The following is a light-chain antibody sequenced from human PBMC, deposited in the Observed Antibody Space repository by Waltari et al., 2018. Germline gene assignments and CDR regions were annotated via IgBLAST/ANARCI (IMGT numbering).Light chain of an antibody. J-gene: IGKJ2*01. V-gene: IGKV4-1*01. CDR1: QSVINSPNNKNY. CDR3: QQYYSTPPYT. CDR2: SAS. Sequence: DIVMTQSPDSLAVSLGERATINCTSSQSVINSPNNKNYLAWYQQKAGQAPKLLIYSASTRESGVPDRFSGSGSGTDFTLTISSLQAEDVAVYYCQQYYSTPPYTFGQGTKLEIK.